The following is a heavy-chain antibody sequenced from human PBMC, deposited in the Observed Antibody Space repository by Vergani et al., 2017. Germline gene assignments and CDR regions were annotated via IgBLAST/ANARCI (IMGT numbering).Heavy chain of an antibody. J-gene: IGHJ4*02. CDR1: GGSFSGYY. CDR2: INHSGST. D-gene: IGHD2-2*01. V-gene: IGHV4-34*01. CDR3: ARMVVVPAAMERISDY. Sequence: QVQLQQWGAGLLKPSETLSLTCAVYGGSFSGYYWSWIRQPPGKGLEWIGEINHSGSTNYNPSLKSRVTISVDTSKNQFSLKLSSVTAADTAVYDCARMVVVPAAMERISDYWGQGTLVTVSS.